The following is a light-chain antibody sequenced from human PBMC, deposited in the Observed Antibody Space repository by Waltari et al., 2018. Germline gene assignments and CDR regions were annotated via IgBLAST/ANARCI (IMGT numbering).Light chain of an antibody. J-gene: IGLJ2*01. V-gene: IGLV2-8*01. CDR2: EAG. Sequence: QSALTQPPSASGSPGRSVTISCTGTSSGVGGCNYGSWYQQHPGTAPKLVLYEAGQRPSGVPAHFSGSQSGNTASLAVSGLQAEDEADYSCSSFAGTNNFVVFGGGTKLTV. CDR3: SSFAGTNNFVV. CDR1: SSGVGGCNY.